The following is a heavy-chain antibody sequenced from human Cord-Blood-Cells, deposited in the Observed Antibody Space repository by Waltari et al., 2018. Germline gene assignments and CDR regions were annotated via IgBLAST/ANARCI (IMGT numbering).Heavy chain of an antibody. D-gene: IGHD1-26*01. J-gene: IGHJ4*02. CDR1: GFTFRSYW. CDR3: ARDCPADLWELLDY. Sequence: EVQLVESGGGLVQPGGSLRLSCAASGFTFRSYWMSWVRQAPGKGLEWVANIKQDGSEKYYVDSVKGRFTISRDNAKNSLYLQMNSLRAEDTAVYYCARDCPADLWELLDYWGQGTLVTVSS. V-gene: IGHV3-7*01. CDR2: IKQDGSEK.